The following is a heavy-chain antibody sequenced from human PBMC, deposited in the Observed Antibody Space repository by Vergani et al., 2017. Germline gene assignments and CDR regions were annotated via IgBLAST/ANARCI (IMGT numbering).Heavy chain of an antibody. CDR2: TRPHDDGA. Sequence: QVHLVESGGGVVQPGRSMRLSCSASGLTLSSYGVHWVRQAPGRGLESVTFTRPHDDGAFYSASVRGRFTVSRENSKNTLYLEMNRLSVDYTAIYYCGKTQGTVVGTWWFNPWGQGTPVTVSS. CDR3: GKTQGTVVGTWWFNP. J-gene: IGHJ5*02. D-gene: IGHD1-7*01. CDR1: GLTLSSYG. V-gene: IGHV3-30*02.